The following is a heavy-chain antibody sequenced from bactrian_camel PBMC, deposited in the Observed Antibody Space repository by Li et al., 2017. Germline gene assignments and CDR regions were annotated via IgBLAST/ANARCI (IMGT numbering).Heavy chain of an antibody. J-gene: IGHJ4*01. D-gene: IGHD1*01. Sequence: HVQLVESGGGAVQAGGSLTLSCVASGDTFENLYMAWFRQAPGNEREGVAAVDRTGAATYTYSVSGRFTISKDIAKNTLYLQMNNLKPEDRAMYYCAADTTSVCYTASWSYSVGRDRVDHWGQGTQVTVS. CDR3: AADTTSVCYTASWSYSVGRDRVDH. CDR1: GDTFENLY. V-gene: IGHV3S55*01. CDR2: VDRTGAA.